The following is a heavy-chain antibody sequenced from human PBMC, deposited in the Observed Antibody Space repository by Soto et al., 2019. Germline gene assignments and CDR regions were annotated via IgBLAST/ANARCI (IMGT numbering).Heavy chain of an antibody. J-gene: IGHJ6*04. CDR2: INAGNGNT. Sequence: ASVKVSCKASGDTFTSYAMHWVRQAPGQRLEWMGWINAGNGNTKYSQKFQGRVTITRDTSASTAYMELSSLRSEDTAVYYCVRDPRYYGMDVCGNGTPVPLSS. CDR3: VRDPRYYGMDV. V-gene: IGHV1-3*01. CDR1: GDTFTSYA.